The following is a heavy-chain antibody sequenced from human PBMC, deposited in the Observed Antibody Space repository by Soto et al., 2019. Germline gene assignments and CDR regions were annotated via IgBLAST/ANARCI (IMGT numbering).Heavy chain of an antibody. CDR2: ISLYSDGT. V-gene: IGHV1-18*01. Sequence: ASVKVSCKTSGYTFSNYGITWVRQAPGQPLEWLGWISLYSDGTNYAQKFQGRVSMTTDTSTTTAYMELRSLRSDDTAVYHCASVVPGAEAWFGPWGQGALVTVSS. D-gene: IGHD2-2*01. J-gene: IGHJ5*02. CDR3: ASVVPGAEAWFGP. CDR1: GYTFSNYG.